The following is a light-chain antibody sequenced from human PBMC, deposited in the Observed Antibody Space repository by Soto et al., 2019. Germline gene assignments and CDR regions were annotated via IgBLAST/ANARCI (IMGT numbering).Light chain of an antibody. V-gene: IGKV3-11*01. J-gene: IGKJ5*01. CDR3: QQRSNWPPSIT. CDR1: QFLSSY. Sequence: EGVLTRSPVTLSLSPGERASLSCRASQFLSSYLAWYQQNPGQAPRLLIYDASNRATGIPARFSGSGSGTDFTLTISSLEPEDFAVYYCQQRSNWPPSITFGQGTRLAIK. CDR2: DAS.